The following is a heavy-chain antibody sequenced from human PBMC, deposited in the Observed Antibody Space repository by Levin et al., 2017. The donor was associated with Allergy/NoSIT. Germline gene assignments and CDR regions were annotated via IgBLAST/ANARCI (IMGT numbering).Heavy chain of an antibody. V-gene: IGHV5-51*01. CDR2: VYPGDSDT. D-gene: IGHD2-2*01. CDR3: ASQGVGYCSSVNCRIQDRYVQF. J-gene: IGHJ1*01. Sequence: GESLKISCQTSGYSFANYWIAWVRQMPGKGLEWMGSVYPGDSDTRYNPSFRGQVTVSADKSISTAYLQWSSLKASDTAIYYCASQGVGYCSSVNCRIQDRYVQFWGLGTPVTVS. CDR1: GYSFANYW.